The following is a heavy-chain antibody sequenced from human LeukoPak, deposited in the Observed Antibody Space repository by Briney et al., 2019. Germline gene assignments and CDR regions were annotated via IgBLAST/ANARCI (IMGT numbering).Heavy chain of an antibody. CDR3: ASIPSFYGDYT. V-gene: IGHV3-23*01. Sequence: RVSLRLSCAASGFTFSSYAMSWVRQAPGKGLEWVSAISGSGGSTYYADSVKGRFAISRDNSKNTLYLQMNSLRAEDTAVYYCASIPSFYGDYTWGQGTLVTVSS. D-gene: IGHD4-17*01. CDR1: GFTFSSYA. CDR2: ISGSGGST. J-gene: IGHJ5*02.